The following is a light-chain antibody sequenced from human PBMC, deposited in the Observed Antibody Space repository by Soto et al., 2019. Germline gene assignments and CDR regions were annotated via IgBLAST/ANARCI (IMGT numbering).Light chain of an antibody. Sequence: QSVLTQPASVSGSPGQSITISCTGTSSDVGAYNYVSWYLQHPGKAPKLLIYEVSNRPSGVSNRFSGSKSGNTASLTISGLQAEDEADFYCSSYTNISTYVFGTGTKVTVL. J-gene: IGLJ1*01. CDR1: SSDVGAYNY. V-gene: IGLV2-14*01. CDR2: EVS. CDR3: SSYTNISTYV.